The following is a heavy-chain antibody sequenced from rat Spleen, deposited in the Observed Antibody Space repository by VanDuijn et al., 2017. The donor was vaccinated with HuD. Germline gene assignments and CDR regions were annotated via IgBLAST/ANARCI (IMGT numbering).Heavy chain of an antibody. Sequence: EVHVVESGGGLVQPGRSLKLSCAASGFPFDDYGMAWVRQAPNNGLEWVASISWGGTNTYYADNVKGRFAVSRDNAKNVLYLQMDSLRSEDTATYYCARDSTYASLDYWGQGVTVTVSS. CDR1: GFPFDDYG. CDR3: ARDSTYASLDY. CDR2: ISWGGTNT. V-gene: IGHV5-7*01. D-gene: IGHD1-2*01. J-gene: IGHJ2*01.